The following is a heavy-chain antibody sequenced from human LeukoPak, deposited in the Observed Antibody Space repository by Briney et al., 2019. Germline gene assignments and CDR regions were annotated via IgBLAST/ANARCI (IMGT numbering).Heavy chain of an antibody. J-gene: IGHJ3*02. D-gene: IGHD2-8*01. Sequence: GGSLRLSCAASGFTFSSYSMNWVRQAPGKGLEWVSSISSSSSYIYYADSVKGRFTISRDNAKNSLYLQMNSLRAEDTSVYYCARDVLYSLHAFDIWGQGTMVTVSS. CDR2: ISSSSSYI. V-gene: IGHV3-21*01. CDR1: GFTFSSYS. CDR3: ARDVLYSLHAFDI.